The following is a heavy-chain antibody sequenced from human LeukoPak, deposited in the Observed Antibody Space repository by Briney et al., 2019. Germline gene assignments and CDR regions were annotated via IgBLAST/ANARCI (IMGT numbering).Heavy chain of an antibody. Sequence: PGGSLRLSCAASGFTFSSYAMSWVRQAPGKGLEWVSAISSSGGSTYYADSVKGRFTISRDNSENTLNLQMNSLRAEDTAVYYCAKDFRIGYSAHFDYWGQGALVTVSS. CDR3: AKDFRIGYSAHFDY. CDR2: ISSSGGST. CDR1: GFTFSSYA. V-gene: IGHV3-23*01. J-gene: IGHJ4*02. D-gene: IGHD2-21*01.